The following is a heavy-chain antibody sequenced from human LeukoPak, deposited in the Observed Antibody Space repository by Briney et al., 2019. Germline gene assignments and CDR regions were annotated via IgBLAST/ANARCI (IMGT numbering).Heavy chain of an antibody. V-gene: IGHV4-59*01. J-gene: IGHJ4*02. Sequence: PSETLSLTCTISGDSIIGYYWSWIRQSPGKSLGWIGYIYYSGSTHYNPSLESRVTISQDTSKTQFFLSLRSVTAADTAVYYCARALSGSRVTDYWGQGILVTVSS. D-gene: IGHD5-12*01. CDR2: IYYSGST. CDR3: ARALSGSRVTDY. CDR1: GDSIIGYY.